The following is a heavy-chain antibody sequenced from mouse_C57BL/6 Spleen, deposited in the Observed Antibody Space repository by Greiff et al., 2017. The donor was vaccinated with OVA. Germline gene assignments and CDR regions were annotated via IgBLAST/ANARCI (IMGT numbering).Heavy chain of an antibody. CDR1: GYSITSGYY. J-gene: IGHJ2*01. D-gene: IGHD4-1*01. CDR3: ARDRAGPIDY. CDR2: ISYDGSN. V-gene: IGHV3-6*01. Sequence: EVQLQQSGPGLVKPSQSLSLTCSVTGYSITSGYYWNWIRQFPGNKLEWMGYISYDGSNNYNPSLKNRISITRDTSKNQFFLKLNSVTTEDTATYYCARDRAGPIDYWGQGTTLTVSS.